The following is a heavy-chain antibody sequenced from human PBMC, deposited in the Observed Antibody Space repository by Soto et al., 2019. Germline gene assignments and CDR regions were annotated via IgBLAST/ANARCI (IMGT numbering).Heavy chain of an antibody. V-gene: IGHV6-1*01. J-gene: IGHJ5*02. CDR3: AKGDNPGHKTGSAFAP. CDR2: TYLRSKWYN. D-gene: IGHD1-1*01. CDR1: FDSVASDTAC. Sequence: SDTLSLTCAICFDSVASDTACWEWIRQSPSGGLEWLGRTYLRSKWYNDYAVSVKSRIIINPDTSNSQFSLQLNSVTPEDKEVYFCAKGDNPGHKTGSAFAPWGQGIMATV.